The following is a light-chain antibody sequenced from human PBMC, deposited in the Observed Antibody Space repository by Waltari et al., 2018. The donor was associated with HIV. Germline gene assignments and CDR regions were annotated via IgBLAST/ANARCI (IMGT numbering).Light chain of an antibody. CDR3: QSADSSGTFVV. CDR2: KDS. CDR1: ALPKQY. J-gene: IGLJ2*01. Sequence: SYELTQPPSVSLYPGQTARITCSGDALPKQYVYWYQQKPGQAPVLVIYKDSERPLGIPERFSGSSSGTTVTLTISGVQAEDGADYFCQSADSSGTFVVFGGGTKLTVL. V-gene: IGLV3-25*03.